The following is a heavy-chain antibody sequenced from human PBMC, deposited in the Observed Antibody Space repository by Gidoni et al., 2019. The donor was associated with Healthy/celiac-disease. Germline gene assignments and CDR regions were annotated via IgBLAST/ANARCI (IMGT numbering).Heavy chain of an antibody. CDR3: ARGGIVATKLDY. CDR2: INHSGST. J-gene: IGHJ4*02. D-gene: IGHD5-12*01. V-gene: IGHV4-34*01. Sequence: QVQLQQWGAGLLKPSETLSLTCAVYGGSFSGYYWSWIRQPPGKGLEWIGEINHSGSTNYNPSLKSRVTISVDTSKNQFSLKLSSVTAADTAVYYCARGGIVATKLDYWGQGTLVTVSS. CDR1: GGSFSGYY.